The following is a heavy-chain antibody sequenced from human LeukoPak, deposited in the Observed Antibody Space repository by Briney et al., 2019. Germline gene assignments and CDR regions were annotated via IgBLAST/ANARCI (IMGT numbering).Heavy chain of an antibody. CDR1: GFTFSSYG. J-gene: IGHJ4*02. Sequence: PGGSLRLSCAASGFTFSSYGMHWGRQAPGKGLEWVSFIRYDGSNKYYADSVKGLFTISRDNSKNTLYLQINSLRAEDTAVYYCKEIDQWGQGTLVTVSS. CDR3: KEIDQ. V-gene: IGHV3-30*02. CDR2: IRYDGSNK.